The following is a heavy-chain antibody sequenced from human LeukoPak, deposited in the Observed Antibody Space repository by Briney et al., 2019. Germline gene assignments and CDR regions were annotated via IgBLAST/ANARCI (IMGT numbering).Heavy chain of an antibody. CDR1: GGSISSYY. V-gene: IGHV4-4*07. Sequence: PSETLSLTCTVSGGSISSYYWSWIRQPAGKGLEWIGRIYTSGSTNYNPSLKSRVTMSVDTSKNQFSLKLSSVTAADTAVYYCARDPVGSGTLDSNWFDPWGQGTLVTVSS. J-gene: IGHJ5*02. CDR2: IYTSGST. D-gene: IGHD3-10*01. CDR3: ARDPVGSGTLDSNWFDP.